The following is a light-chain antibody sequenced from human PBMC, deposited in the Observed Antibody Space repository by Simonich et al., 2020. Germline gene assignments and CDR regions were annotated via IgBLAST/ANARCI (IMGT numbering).Light chain of an antibody. Sequence: EIVLTKSPGTLSLSPGERATLSCRASQSFSSSYLAWYQHKPGLAPRLLIYDASSRATGIPDRFSCSGSGTDFTLTISRLEPEDFAVYYCQQYGSSPWTFGQGTKVEIK. CDR3: QQYGSSPWT. J-gene: IGKJ1*01. CDR2: DAS. V-gene: IGKV3D-20*01. CDR1: QSFSSSY.